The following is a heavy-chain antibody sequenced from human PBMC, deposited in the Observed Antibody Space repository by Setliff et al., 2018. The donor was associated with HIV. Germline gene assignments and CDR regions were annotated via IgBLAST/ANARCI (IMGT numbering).Heavy chain of an antibody. CDR1: GFTLSSSW. J-gene: IGHJ4*02. V-gene: IGHV3-7*03. Sequence: PGGSLRLSCAVSGFTLSSSWMNWVRQAPGKGLEWVANMNQDGSEKNYVDSVKGRFTISRDNAKNSLYLQMSSLRAEDTAIYYCAKAPNGMSTGPEYWGQGTLVTVSS. CDR2: MNQDGSEK. CDR3: AKAPNGMSTGPEY. D-gene: IGHD1-26*01.